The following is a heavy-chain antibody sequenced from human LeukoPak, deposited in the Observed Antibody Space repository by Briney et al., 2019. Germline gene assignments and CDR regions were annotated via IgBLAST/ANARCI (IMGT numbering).Heavy chain of an antibody. CDR3: ARDRRFLESYYYYYYMDV. Sequence: ASQTLSLTCTVSGGSISSGSYYWSWIRQPAGKGLEWIGRIYTSGSTNYNPSLKSRVTISVDTSKNQFSLKLSSVTAADTAVYYCARDRRFLESYYYYYYMDVWGKGTTVTVSS. J-gene: IGHJ6*03. CDR1: GGSISSGSYY. CDR2: IYTSGST. D-gene: IGHD3-3*01. V-gene: IGHV4-61*02.